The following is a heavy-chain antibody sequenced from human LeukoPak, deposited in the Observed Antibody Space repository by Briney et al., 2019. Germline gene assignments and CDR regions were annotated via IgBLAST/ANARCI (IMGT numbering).Heavy chain of an antibody. CDR3: ATRDSARYYFDY. D-gene: IGHD2-21*02. CDR2: FDPEDGET. J-gene: IGHJ4*02. Sequence: GASVKVSCKVSGYTLTELSMHWVRQAPGKGLEWMGGFDPEDGETIYAQKFQGGVTMTEDTSTDTAYMELSSLRSEDTAVYYCATRDSARYYFDYWGQGTLVTVSS. V-gene: IGHV1-24*01. CDR1: GYTLTELS.